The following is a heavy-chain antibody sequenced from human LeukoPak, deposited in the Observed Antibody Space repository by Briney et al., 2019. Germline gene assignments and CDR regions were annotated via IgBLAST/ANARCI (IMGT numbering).Heavy chain of an antibody. CDR1: GGSFSGYY. CDR2: INHSGST. V-gene: IGHV4-34*01. D-gene: IGHD6-19*01. Sequence: PSETLSLTCAVYGGSFSGYYWSWIRQPRGRGLEWIGEINHSGSTNYNPSLKSRVTISVDTSKNQFSLKLSSVTAADTAVYYCARERSLTVAGTNWFDPWGQGTLVTVSS. J-gene: IGHJ5*02. CDR3: ARERSLTVAGTNWFDP.